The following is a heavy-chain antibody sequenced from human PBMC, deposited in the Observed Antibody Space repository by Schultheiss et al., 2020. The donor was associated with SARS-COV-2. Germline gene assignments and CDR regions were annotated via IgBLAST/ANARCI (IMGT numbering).Heavy chain of an antibody. CDR2: ISGSGGSI. CDR1: GFTFSSYA. D-gene: IGHD2-2*01. J-gene: IGHJ5*02. Sequence: GGSLRLSCAASGFTFSSYAMSWVRQAPGKGLEWVSAISGSGGSIGYADSVKGRFTISRDNAKNSLYLQMNSLRAEDTALYYCARVVAPSNWFDPWGQGTLVTVSS. CDR3: ARVVAPSNWFDP. V-gene: IGHV3-23*01.